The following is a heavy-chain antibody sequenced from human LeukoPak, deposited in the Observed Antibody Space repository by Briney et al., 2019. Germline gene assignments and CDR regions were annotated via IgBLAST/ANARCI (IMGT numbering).Heavy chain of an antibody. V-gene: IGHV3-30*03. CDR2: ISYDGSNK. D-gene: IGHD3-10*01. CDR3: ARDFFSEFKNRGVIRY. J-gene: IGHJ4*02. CDR1: GFTFSSYG. Sequence: GRSLRLSCAASGFTFSSYGMHWVRQAPGKGLEWVAVISYDGSNKYYADSVKGRFTISRDNSKNTLYLQMNSLRAEDTAVYYCARDFFSEFKNRGVIRYWGQGTLVTVSS.